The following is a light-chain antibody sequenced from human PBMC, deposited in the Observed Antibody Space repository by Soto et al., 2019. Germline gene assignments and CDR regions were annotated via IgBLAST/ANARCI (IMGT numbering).Light chain of an antibody. CDR1: SGDIGTYNL. Sequence: QSALTQPASVSGSPGQSIAISCTGTSGDIGTYNLVSWYQQHPGKAPKLMIYDVSNRPSGVSNRFSGSKSGNTASLTISGLQAEDEADYYCSSYTSSRGVVFGGGTKLTVL. CDR2: DVS. J-gene: IGLJ2*01. CDR3: SSYTSSRGVV. V-gene: IGLV2-14*02.